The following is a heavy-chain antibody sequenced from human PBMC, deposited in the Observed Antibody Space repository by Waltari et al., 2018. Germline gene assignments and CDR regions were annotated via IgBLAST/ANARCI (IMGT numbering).Heavy chain of an antibody. D-gene: IGHD2-15*01. V-gene: IGHV3-74*01. J-gene: IGHJ2*01. CDR2: MNSDGSST. Sequence: EVQLVESGGGLVQPGGSLRLSCAASGFTFSSYWMHWVRQAPGKGLVWASRMNSDGSSTGYADSVKGRLTISRHNANTTLYLEMNSLRAEDTAVYYCARDIRWPVGQRPPWYFDLWGRGTLVTVSS. CDR3: ARDIRWPVGQRPPWYFDL. CDR1: GFTFSSYW.